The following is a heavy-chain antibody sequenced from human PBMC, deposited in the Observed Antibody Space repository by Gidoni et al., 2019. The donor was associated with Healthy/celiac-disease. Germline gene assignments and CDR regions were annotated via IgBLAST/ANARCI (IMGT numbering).Heavy chain of an antibody. J-gene: IGHJ5*02. CDR3: ARDFMADGQAGFDP. V-gene: IGHV1-2*02. CDR1: GYPFTGYY. Sequence: QVQLVQSGAEVKKPGASVTVSCKASGYPFTGYYMHWVRQAPGQGLEWMGWINPNSGGTNYAQKFQGRVTMTRDTSISTAYMELSRLRSDDTAVYYCARDFMADGQAGFDPWGQGTLVTVSS. CDR2: INPNSGGT.